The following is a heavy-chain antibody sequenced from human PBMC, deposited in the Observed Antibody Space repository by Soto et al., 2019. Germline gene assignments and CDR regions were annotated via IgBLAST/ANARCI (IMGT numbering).Heavy chain of an antibody. J-gene: IGHJ4*02. Sequence: PGGSLRLSCAASGVTFSSYAMSWVRQAPGKGLEWVSAISGSGGSTYYADSVKGRFTISRDNSKNTLYPQMNSLRAEDTAVYYCAKDNEGLSWGSPFDYWGQGTLVTVSS. CDR2: ISGSGGST. D-gene: IGHD3-16*02. CDR3: AKDNEGLSWGSPFDY. CDR1: GVTFSSYA. V-gene: IGHV3-23*01.